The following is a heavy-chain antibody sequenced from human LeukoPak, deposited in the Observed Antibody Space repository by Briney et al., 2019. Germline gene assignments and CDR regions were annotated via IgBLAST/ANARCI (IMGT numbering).Heavy chain of an antibody. Sequence: GRSLRLSCAAFGFTFSSYAMHWVRQAPGKGLEWVAVISYDGSNKYYADSVKGRFTISRDNSKNTLYLQMNSLRAEDTAVYYCARDGAYHPLGVNDAFDIWGQGTMVTVSS. D-gene: IGHD3-10*01. CDR3: ARDGAYHPLGVNDAFDI. V-gene: IGHV3-30-3*01. CDR1: GFTFSSYA. CDR2: ISYDGSNK. J-gene: IGHJ3*02.